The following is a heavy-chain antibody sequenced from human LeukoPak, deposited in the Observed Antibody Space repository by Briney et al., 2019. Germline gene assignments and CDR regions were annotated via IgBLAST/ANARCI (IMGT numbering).Heavy chain of an antibody. CDR1: GFTFNNYV. CDR3: AKMGGRTGGVSYFDY. CDR2: ISGSGSGT. V-gene: IGHV3-23*01. D-gene: IGHD2-8*02. Sequence: PGGSLRLSCTAAGFTFNNYVMSWVRQAPGGGLEWVSSISGSGSGTFYADYVKGRFTISRDNSKNTLYLQMNSLRAEDTAVYYCAKMGGRTGGVSYFDYWAREPWSPSPQ. J-gene: IGHJ4*02.